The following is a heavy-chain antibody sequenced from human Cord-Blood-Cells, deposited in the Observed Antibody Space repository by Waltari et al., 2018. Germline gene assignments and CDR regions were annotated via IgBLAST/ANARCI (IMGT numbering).Heavy chain of an antibody. V-gene: IGHV2-70*01. CDR3: ARASNWGYAFDI. J-gene: IGHJ3*02. D-gene: IGHD7-27*01. CDR2: IAWDDDK. Sequence: QVTLRESGPALVKPTQPLTLPCTFSGFSLSTSGMCVSWIRQPPGKALEWLALIAWDDDKYYSTSMKTRLTSSKDTAKNQVVLTMTNMDPVDTATYYCARASNWGYAFDIWGQGTMVTVSS. CDR1: GFSLSTSGMC.